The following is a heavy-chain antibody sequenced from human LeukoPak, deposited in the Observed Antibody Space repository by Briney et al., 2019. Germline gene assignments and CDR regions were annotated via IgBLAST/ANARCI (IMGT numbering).Heavy chain of an antibody. D-gene: IGHD3-22*01. CDR2: IRHDGSNK. Sequence: PGGSLRLSCAASGFTFSSYGMHWVRQAPGKGLEWVAFIRHDGSNKYYADSVKGRFTISRDNSKNTLYLQMNSLRAEDTAVYYCAKDEKAYYYDSSGYLSGPFDYWGQGTLVTVSS. CDR1: GFTFSSYG. CDR3: AKDEKAYYYDSSGYLSGPFDY. J-gene: IGHJ4*02. V-gene: IGHV3-30*02.